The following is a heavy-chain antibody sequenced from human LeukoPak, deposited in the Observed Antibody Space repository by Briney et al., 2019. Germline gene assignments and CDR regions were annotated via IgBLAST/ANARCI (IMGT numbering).Heavy chain of an antibody. J-gene: IGHJ4*02. CDR1: GYTFTSYD. CDR3: ARGSSSSPNDY. D-gene: IGHD6-13*01. CDR2: MNPNSGNT. V-gene: IGHV1-8*03. Sequence: ASVKVSCKASGYTFTSYDINWVRQATGQGLEWMGWMNPNSGNTGYAQKFQGRVTITRNTSISTAYMELSSLRPEDTAVYYCARGSSSSPNDYWGQGTLVTVSS.